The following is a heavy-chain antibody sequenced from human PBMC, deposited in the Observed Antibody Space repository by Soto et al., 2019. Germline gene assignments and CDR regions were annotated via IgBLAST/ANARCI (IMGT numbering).Heavy chain of an antibody. V-gene: IGHV3-7*03. J-gene: IGHJ4*01. Sequence: PGGSLRLSCAASGFTFSSYWMSWVRQAPGKGLEWVANIKQDGSEKYYVDTVKGKFAISRDDSNNMVYLKMKSLKIEDTAVYYCTTDSYSTIIIVRFDYWGHGTLVTVSS. D-gene: IGHD3-22*01. CDR1: GFTFSSYW. CDR3: TTDSYSTIIIVRFDY. CDR2: IKQDGSEK.